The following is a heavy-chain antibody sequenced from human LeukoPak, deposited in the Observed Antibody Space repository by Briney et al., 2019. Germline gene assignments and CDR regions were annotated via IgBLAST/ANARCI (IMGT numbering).Heavy chain of an antibody. Sequence: ASVKVSCKASGGTFSSYAISWVRQAPGQGLEWMGGIIPIFGTANYAQKFQGRVTITADESTSTAYMELSSLRSEDTAVYYCARGLSGDYDGGVYLNWFAPWGQGTLVTVSS. CDR3: ARGLSGDYDGGVYLNWFAP. V-gene: IGHV1-69*01. CDR1: GGTFSSYA. CDR2: IIPIFGTA. J-gene: IGHJ5*02. D-gene: IGHD3-22*01.